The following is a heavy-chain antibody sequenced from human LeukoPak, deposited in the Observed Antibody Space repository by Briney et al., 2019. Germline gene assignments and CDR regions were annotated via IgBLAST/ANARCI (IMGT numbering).Heavy chain of an antibody. CDR3: ARAAPTGYPYFDY. D-gene: IGHD3-9*01. J-gene: IGHJ4*02. CDR1: GFTVSSNY. Sequence: PGGSLRLSCAASGFTVSSNYMSWVRQAPGKGLEWVSVIYSGGSTYYADSVKGRFTISRDNSKNTLYLQMNSLRAGDTAVYYCARAAPTGYPYFDYWGQGTLVTVSS. CDR2: IYSGGST. V-gene: IGHV3-66*01.